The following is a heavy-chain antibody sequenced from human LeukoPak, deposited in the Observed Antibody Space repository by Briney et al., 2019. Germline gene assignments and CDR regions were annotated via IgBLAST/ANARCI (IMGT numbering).Heavy chain of an antibody. V-gene: IGHV4-61*02. CDR2: MQTSGNT. CDR3: ARGLSDAWVVQAY. D-gene: IGHD2-2*01. CDR1: GGSISSGSYY. J-gene: IGHJ4*02. Sequence: SETLSLTCTVSGGSISSGSYYWTWIRQPAGKGLEWLGRMQTSGNTNYNPSLKGRVTISIDMSKNQFSLKLSSVTAADTAVYYCARGLSDAWVVQAYWGQGTLVTVSS.